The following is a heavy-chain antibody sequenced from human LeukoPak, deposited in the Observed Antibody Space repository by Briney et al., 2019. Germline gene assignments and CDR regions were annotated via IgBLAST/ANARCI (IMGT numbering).Heavy chain of an antibody. CDR2: IRQDGSEK. J-gene: IGHJ5*01. Sequence: PGGSLRLSCTASGFSFSSYWMSWVRQAPGKGLEWVANIRQDGSEKYYLDSVKGRFTISRDNAKDSVHLQMNSLRAEDTAVYYCARVGERDKFPLIEGRFDSWRQGTLVTVST. D-gene: IGHD2-21*01. V-gene: IGHV3-7*01. CDR1: GFSFSSYW. CDR3: ARVGERDKFPLIEGRFDS.